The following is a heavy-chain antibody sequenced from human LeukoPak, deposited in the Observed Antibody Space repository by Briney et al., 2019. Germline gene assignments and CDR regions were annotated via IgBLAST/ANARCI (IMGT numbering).Heavy chain of an antibody. CDR1: GGSISSSSYY. V-gene: IGHV4-39*01. J-gene: IGHJ6*02. CDR2: IYYSGST. Sequence: KPSETLSLTCTVSGGSISSSSYYWGWIRQPPGKGLEWIGSIYYSGSTYYNPSLKSRVTISVDTSKNQFSLKLSSVTAADTAVYYCARHEGLRYFTLYYYYGMGVWGQGTTVTVSS. CDR3: ARHEGLRYFTLYYYYGMGV. D-gene: IGHD3-9*01.